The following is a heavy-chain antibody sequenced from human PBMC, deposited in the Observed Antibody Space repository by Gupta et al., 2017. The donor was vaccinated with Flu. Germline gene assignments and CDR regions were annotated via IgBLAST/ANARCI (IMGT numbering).Heavy chain of an antibody. CDR3: ARVVNKVLRYFDTTRTTNDAFDI. J-gene: IGHJ3*02. V-gene: IGHV1-69*01. Sequence: QVQLVQSGAEVKKPGSSVKVSCKASGGTFSSYAISWVRQAPEQGLEWMGGIIPIFGTANYAQKFQGRVTITADESTSTAYMELSSLRSEDTAVYYCARVVNKVLRYFDTTRTTNDAFDIWGQGTMVTVSS. CDR1: GGTFSSYA. CDR2: IIPIFGTA. D-gene: IGHD3-9*01.